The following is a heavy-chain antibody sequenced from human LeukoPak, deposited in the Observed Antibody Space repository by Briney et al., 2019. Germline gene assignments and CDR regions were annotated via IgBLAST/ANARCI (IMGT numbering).Heavy chain of an antibody. CDR2: IYYSGST. CDR3: ARAPITMVRGVILSRGYFDY. J-gene: IGHJ4*02. D-gene: IGHD3-10*01. CDR1: GGSISSYY. Sequence: SETLSLTCTVSGGSISSYYWSWIRQPPGKGLEWIGYIYYSGSTNYNPSLKSRVTISVDTSKNQFSLKLSSVTAADTAVYYCARAPITMVRGVILSRGYFDYWGQGTLVTVSS. V-gene: IGHV4-59*01.